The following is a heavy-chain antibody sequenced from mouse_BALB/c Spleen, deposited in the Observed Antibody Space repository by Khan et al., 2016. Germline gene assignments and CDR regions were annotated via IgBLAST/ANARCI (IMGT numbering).Heavy chain of an antibody. V-gene: IGHV3-2*02. Sequence: EVQLQESGPGLVKPSQSLSLTCTVTGYSITSDYAWNWIRQFPGNKLEWMGYISYSDITTYNPSLKSRISITRDTSKNPSFLQLNSVTTEDTATYYCARGRSYYFDYWGQGTTLTVSA. J-gene: IGHJ2*01. D-gene: IGHD1-1*01. CDR2: ISYSDIT. CDR3: ARGRSYYFDY. CDR1: GYSITSDYA.